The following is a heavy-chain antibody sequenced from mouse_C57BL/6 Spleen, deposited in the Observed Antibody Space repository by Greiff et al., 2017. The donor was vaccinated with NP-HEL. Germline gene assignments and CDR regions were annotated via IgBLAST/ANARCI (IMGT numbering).Heavy chain of an antibody. J-gene: IGHJ2*01. CDR3: ARPYGNYEYFDY. CDR1: GYTFTSYW. V-gene: IGHV1-64*01. D-gene: IGHD2-1*01. CDR2: IHPNSGST. Sequence: QVQLQQPGAELVKPGASVKLSCKASGYTFTSYWMHWVKQRPGQGLEWIGMIHPNSGSTNYNEKFKSKATLTVDKSSSTAYMQLSSLTSEDSAVYYCARPYGNYEYFDYWGQGTTLTVSS.